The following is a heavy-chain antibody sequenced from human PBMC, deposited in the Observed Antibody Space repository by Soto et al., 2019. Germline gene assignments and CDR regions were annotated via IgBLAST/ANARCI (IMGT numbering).Heavy chain of an antibody. V-gene: IGHV4-59*01. CDR2: IYYSGST. Sequence: SETLSLTCTVSGGSISSYYWSWIRQPPGKGLEWIGYIYYSGSTNYNPSLKSRVTISVDTSKNQFSLKLSSVTAADTAVYYCARDFARSTIADLGELSWYNWFDPWGQGTLVTVSS. CDR1: GGSISSYY. CDR3: ARDFARSTIADLGELSWYNWFDP. J-gene: IGHJ5*02. D-gene: IGHD3-16*02.